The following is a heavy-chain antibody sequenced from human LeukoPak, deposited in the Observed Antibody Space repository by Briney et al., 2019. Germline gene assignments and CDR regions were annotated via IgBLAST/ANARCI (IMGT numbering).Heavy chain of an antibody. J-gene: IGHJ6*02. CDR2: ISCKGCST. CDR3: AKTGGALRCVHYYYYGMDV. CDR1: VFTFISYA. V-gene: IGHV3-23*01. Sequence: GGSLRLSCASSVFTFISYAMSWVRQAPGKGLEWVSAISCKGCSTHYADSLKGRFTISRDNSKNTLYLQMNSLRAEDTAVYYCAKTGGALRCVHYYYYGMDVWGQGTTVTVSS. D-gene: IGHD4-17*01.